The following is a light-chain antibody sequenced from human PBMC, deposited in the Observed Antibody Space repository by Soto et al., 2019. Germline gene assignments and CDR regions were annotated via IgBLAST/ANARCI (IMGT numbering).Light chain of an antibody. CDR2: LAS. CDR1: QSLLYSNGNNY. V-gene: IGKV2-28*01. J-gene: IGKJ2*01. CDR3: MQPLQTPYT. Sequence: DIVMTQSPLSLPVTPGEPASISCRSSQSLLYSNGNNYLDWYLQKPGQSPQLLIYLASSRASGVRDRFSGSGSGTDFTLKISRVEAEDVGVYYCMQPLQTPYTFGQGTKLEIK.